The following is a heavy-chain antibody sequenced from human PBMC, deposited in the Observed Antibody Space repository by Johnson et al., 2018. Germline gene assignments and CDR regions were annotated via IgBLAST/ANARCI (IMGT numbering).Heavy chain of an antibody. J-gene: IGHJ6*03. CDR1: GGSFSGDY. CDR3: EREVGRRYYYYMDV. D-gene: IGHD2-2*01. CDR2: INHSGST. V-gene: IGHV4-34*01. Sequence: QVRLQQWGAGLLKPSETLSLSCAVYGGSFSGDYWSWIRQPPGKGLEWIGEINHSGSTNYNPSLKSRVTISVDRSKNQFSLKLSSVTAADTAVYYCEREVGRRYYYYMDVWGKGTTVTVSS.